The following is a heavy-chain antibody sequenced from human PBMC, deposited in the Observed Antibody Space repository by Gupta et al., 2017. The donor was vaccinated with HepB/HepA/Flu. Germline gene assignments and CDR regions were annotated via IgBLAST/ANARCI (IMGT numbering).Heavy chain of an antibody. D-gene: IGHD2-8*01. CDR2: LGGTST. J-gene: IGHJ4*02. Sequence: EENLLESGGALVQPGGSLRLSCAASGITLSNHAMSWVRQVPGKGLEWVSTLGGTSTFYADSVEGRFTIYRDNSQNTLFLQMNSLRAEDTAIYFCAKDHRREIMAMIPHFDCWGQGTLVTVSS. V-gene: IGHV3-23*01. CDR1: GITLSNHA. CDR3: AKDHRREIMAMIPHFDC.